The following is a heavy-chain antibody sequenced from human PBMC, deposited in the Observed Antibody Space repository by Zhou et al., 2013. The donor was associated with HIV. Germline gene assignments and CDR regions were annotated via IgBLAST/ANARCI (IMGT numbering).Heavy chain of an antibody. J-gene: IGHJ6*02. V-gene: IGHV1-8*01. D-gene: IGHD3-10*01. CDR3: GRCGSWGDRTTIIRGGVDV. CDR1: GYTFTTSD. Sequence: QVQLVQSGAEVKKPGASVKVSCKASGYTFTTSDIHWVRQASGQGLEWMGWINPNSGKGYYAQRFQGRVTMSRNISTTTAHMELSSLTSEDTAVYYCGRCGSWGDRTTIIRGGVDVWGQGTTVSVSS. CDR2: INPNSGKG.